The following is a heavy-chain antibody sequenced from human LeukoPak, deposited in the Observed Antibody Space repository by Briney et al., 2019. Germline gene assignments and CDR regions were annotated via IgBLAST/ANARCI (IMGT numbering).Heavy chain of an antibody. D-gene: IGHD2-15*01. CDR2: ISYDGSNK. Sequence: PGRSLRLSCAASGFTFSSYAMHWVRQAPGKGLEWVAVISYDGSNKYYADSVKGRFTISRDNSKNTLYLQMNSLRAEDTAVYYCARDYTAYCSGGSCYSNWFDPWGQGALVTVSS. J-gene: IGHJ5*02. CDR3: ARDYTAYCSGGSCYSNWFDP. V-gene: IGHV3-30*01. CDR1: GFTFSSYA.